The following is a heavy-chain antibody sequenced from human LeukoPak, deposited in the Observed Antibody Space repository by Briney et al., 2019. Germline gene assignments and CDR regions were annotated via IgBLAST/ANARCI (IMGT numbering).Heavy chain of an antibody. Sequence: PSETLSLTCAVYGGSFSDYWWTWIRQSPGKGLEWIGEVNHSGRTNYNPSLKSRVTISVDTSKNQFSLKLSSVTAADTAVYYCAGGRYYYDSSGYSYFDYWGQGTLVTVSS. CDR1: GGSFSDYW. CDR3: AGGRYYYDSSGYSYFDY. V-gene: IGHV4-34*01. CDR2: VNHSGRT. D-gene: IGHD3-22*01. J-gene: IGHJ4*02.